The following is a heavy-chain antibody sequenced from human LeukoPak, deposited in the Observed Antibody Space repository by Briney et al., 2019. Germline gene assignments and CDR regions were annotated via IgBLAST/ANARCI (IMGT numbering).Heavy chain of an antibody. CDR3: ARDRVAAAGPFDY. J-gene: IGHJ4*02. D-gene: IGHD6-13*01. CDR1: GFTFSSYA. CDR2: ISYDGSNK. V-gene: IGHV3-30-3*01. Sequence: GGSLRLSCAASGFTFSSYAMHWVRKAPGKGLEWVAVISYDGSNKYYADSVKGRFTISRDNSKNTLYLQMNSLRAEDTAVYYCARDRVAAAGPFDYWGQGTLVTVSS.